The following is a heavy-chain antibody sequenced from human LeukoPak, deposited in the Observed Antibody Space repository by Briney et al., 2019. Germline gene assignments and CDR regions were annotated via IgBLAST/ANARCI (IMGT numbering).Heavy chain of an antibody. CDR2: ISGSGGST. J-gene: IGHJ4*02. CDR3: AKDPSSSWFGDYFDY. D-gene: IGHD6-13*01. Sequence: GGSLRLSCAASGFTFSSYAMSWVRQAPGKGLEWVSAISGSGGSTYYADSVKGRFTISRDNSENTLYLQMNSLRAEDTAVYYCAKDPSSSWFGDYFDYWGQGTLVTVSS. CDR1: GFTFSSYA. V-gene: IGHV3-23*01.